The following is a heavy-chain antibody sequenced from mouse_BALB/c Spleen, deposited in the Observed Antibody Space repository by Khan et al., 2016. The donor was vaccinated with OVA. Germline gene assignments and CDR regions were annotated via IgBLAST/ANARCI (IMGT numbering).Heavy chain of an antibody. D-gene: IGHD1-1*02. Sequence: QVQLQQPGAELVKPGASVKISCKASGYTFTSYYMYWVKQRPGQGLEWIGGINPSDGGTIFNEKFQSKATLTVDKSSSTAYMELSSLTSEDSAVYYCARSGFGTPFAYWGQGTLVTVST. V-gene: IGHV1S81*02. CDR1: GYTFTSYY. CDR2: INPSDGGT. J-gene: IGHJ3*01. CDR3: ARSGFGTPFAY.